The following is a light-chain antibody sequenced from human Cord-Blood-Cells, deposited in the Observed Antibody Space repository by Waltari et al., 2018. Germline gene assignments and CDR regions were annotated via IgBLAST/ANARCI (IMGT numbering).Light chain of an antibody. Sequence: EIVLTQSPGTLSLSPGERATLSCRASQSVSSSYLAWYPQKPGQAPRLLSYGASSRATGIPDRFSGSGSGTDFTLTISRLEPEDFAVYYCQQYGSSPNSFGQGTKLEIK. V-gene: IGKV3-20*01. CDR1: QSVSSSY. CDR3: QQYGSSPNS. CDR2: GAS. J-gene: IGKJ2*03.